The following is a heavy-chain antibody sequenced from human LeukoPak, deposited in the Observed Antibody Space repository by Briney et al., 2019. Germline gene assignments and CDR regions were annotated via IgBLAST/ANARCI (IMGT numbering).Heavy chain of an antibody. CDR2: INTGNGNT. CDR1: GYSFTTYL. Sequence: GASVKVSCKSSGYSFTTYLIHWVRQAPGQRLEWMGWINTGNGNTKYSHEFQGRVTITRDTSASTAYMELSSLRSEDTAVYYCARDRYSSSSWGDYWGQGTLVTVSS. J-gene: IGHJ4*02. V-gene: IGHV1-3*04. D-gene: IGHD6-6*01. CDR3: ARDRYSSSSWGDY.